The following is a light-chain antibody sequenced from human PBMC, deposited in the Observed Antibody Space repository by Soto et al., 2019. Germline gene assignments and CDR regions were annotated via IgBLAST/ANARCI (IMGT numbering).Light chain of an antibody. J-gene: IGKJ1*01. CDR1: QGLVYSDGNTF. CDR2: QVS. V-gene: IGKV2-30*01. CDR3: VQGTHWPWT. Sequence: DVVMTQSPLSLSVTLGQPASISCRSTQGLVYSDGNTFLNWFHQRPGQSPSRLIYQVSNRDSGVPDKFSGSGLGTDFTLTISRVEAADVGIYYCVQGTHWPWTFGQGTKVEIK.